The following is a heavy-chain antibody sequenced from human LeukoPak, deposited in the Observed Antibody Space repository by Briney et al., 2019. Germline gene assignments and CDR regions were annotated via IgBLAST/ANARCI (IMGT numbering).Heavy chain of an antibody. Sequence: GGSLRLSCAASGFTFSSYSMNWVRQAPGKGLEWVAFIRYDGSNKYYADSVKGRFTISRDNSKNTLYLQMNSLRAEDTAVYYCAKLELSAYYYYIDVWGKGTTVTVSS. D-gene: IGHD1-7*01. V-gene: IGHV3-30*02. CDR1: GFTFSSYS. CDR3: AKLELSAYYYYIDV. CDR2: IRYDGSNK. J-gene: IGHJ6*03.